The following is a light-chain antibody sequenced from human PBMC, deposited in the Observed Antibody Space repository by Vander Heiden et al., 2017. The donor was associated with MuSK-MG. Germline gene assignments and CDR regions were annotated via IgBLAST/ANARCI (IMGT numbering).Light chain of an antibody. CDR3: RRDGTEPRT. V-gene: IGKV3-20*01. CDR1: QSVSSSY. Sequence: EIVLTQCPGPLSLSPRQRAPPSCTASQSVSSSYLASYQQNPGQTPRLLIYGESSRATGIPDRYSATRSGTDFTLTISRLGPEADAVYNFRRDGTEPRTFGQATKLEIK. J-gene: IGKJ2*01. CDR2: GES.